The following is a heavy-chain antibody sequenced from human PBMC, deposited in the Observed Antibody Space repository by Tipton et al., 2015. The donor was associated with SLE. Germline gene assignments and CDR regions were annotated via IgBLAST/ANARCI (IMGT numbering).Heavy chain of an antibody. CDR2: ISTSVNTV. Sequence: SLRLSCAASGFTFSDYYMTWIRQAPGKGLEWLSYISTSVNTVYYADSVKGRFTISRDNARNTLYLQMNSLRAEDSAVYYCAKGNWGWGGWFDPWGQGTLVTVSS. CDR1: GFTFSDYY. D-gene: IGHD3-16*01. V-gene: IGHV3-11*04. CDR3: AKGNWGWGGWFDP. J-gene: IGHJ5*02.